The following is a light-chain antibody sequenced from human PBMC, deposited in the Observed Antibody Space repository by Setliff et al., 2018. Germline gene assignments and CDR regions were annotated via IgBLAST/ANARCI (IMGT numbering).Light chain of an antibody. Sequence: DIVMTQSPDPLAVSLGERATIDCKSSQSLLFRSNNRPYLAWYQQRPGQPPTLLMSWASTRESGVPARCRGSGSTTDVTLTIDNLQADNVAVYFSERFYGPRPTCGQGAELDIE. CDR1: QSLLFRSNNRPY. V-gene: IGKV4-1*01. CDR3: ERFYGPRPT. CDR2: WAS. J-gene: IGKJ1*01.